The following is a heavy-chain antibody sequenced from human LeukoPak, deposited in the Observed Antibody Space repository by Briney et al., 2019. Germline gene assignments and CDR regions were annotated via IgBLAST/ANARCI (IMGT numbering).Heavy chain of an antibody. J-gene: IGHJ4*02. V-gene: IGHV3-23*01. Sequence: GGSLRLSCAASGFTFSSYAMSWVRQAPGKGLEWVSAISGSGGSTYYADSVKGRFTISRDNAKNSLYLQMNSLRDEDTAVYFCARDLLDYWGQGTLVTVSS. CDR2: ISGSGGST. CDR3: ARDLLDY. CDR1: GFTFSSYA.